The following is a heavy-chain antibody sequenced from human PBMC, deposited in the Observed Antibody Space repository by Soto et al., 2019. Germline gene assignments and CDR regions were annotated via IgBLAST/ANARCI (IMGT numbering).Heavy chain of an antibody. D-gene: IGHD5-18*01. Sequence: QVQLVQSGAEVKKPGSSVKVSCKASGGTFSSYAISWVRQAPGQGLELMGGIIPIVGTANYAQKFQGRVTITADKSTSTAYMELSSLRSEDTAVYYCSSSNIRVYSYCYVRYSGMDVWGQGTTLTVSS. V-gene: IGHV1-69*06. CDR1: GGTFSSYA. CDR3: SSSNIRVYSYCYVRYSGMDV. J-gene: IGHJ6*02. CDR2: IIPIVGTA.